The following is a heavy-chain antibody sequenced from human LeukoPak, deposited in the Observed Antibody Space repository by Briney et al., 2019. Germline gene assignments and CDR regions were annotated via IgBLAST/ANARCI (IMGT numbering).Heavy chain of an antibody. Sequence: GGSLRLSCAASGFTFSSYAMSWVRQAPGKGLEWVSGISGSGGSTHYADSVKDRFTISRDNSKNTLYLQMNSLRAEDTAVYYCAKDQTPTYYYGSGSYSPVDYWGQGTLVTVSS. CDR3: AKDQTPTYYYGSGSYSPVDY. CDR1: GFTFSSYA. V-gene: IGHV3-23*01. CDR2: ISGSGGST. J-gene: IGHJ4*02. D-gene: IGHD3-10*01.